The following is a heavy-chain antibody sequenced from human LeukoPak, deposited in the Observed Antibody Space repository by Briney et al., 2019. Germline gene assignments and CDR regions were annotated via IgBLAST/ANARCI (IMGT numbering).Heavy chain of an antibody. CDR2: MNPNSGNT. J-gene: IGHJ1*01. CDR1: GYTFTSYD. CDR3: ARSTTVTTSWYFQH. Sequence: ASVKVSCKASGYTFTSYDINWVRQATGQGLEWMGWMNPNSGNTGYAQKFQGRVTITRNTSISTAYMELSSLRSEDTAVYYCARSTTVTTSWYFQHWGQGTLVIVSS. V-gene: IGHV1-8*03. D-gene: IGHD4-17*01.